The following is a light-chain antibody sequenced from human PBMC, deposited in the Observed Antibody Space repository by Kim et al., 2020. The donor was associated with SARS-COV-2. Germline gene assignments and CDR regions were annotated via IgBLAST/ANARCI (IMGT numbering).Light chain of an antibody. V-gene: IGKV1-27*01. J-gene: IGKJ1*01. CDR1: QGISSY. CDR2: AAS. Sequence: ASVGDRVTITCRASQGISSYLAWYQQKAGKVPKLLIYAASALQSGVPSRFRGSGSGTDFTLTISSLQPEDVATYYCQRYNSVPWTFGQGTKVDIK. CDR3: QRYNSVPWT.